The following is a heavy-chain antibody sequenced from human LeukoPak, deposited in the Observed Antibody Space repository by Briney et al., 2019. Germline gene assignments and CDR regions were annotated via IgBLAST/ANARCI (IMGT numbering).Heavy chain of an antibody. CDR3: ARGPSITTVSYFQY. Sequence: PGRSLRLSCAASGFTFSRYVMHWVRQAPGKGLEWVAVISYDGSNTNYGDSVKGQFTISRDNLKNTLYLQMNSLRPEDTAVYYCARGPSITTVSYFQYWGQGILVTVSS. CDR1: GFTFSRYV. CDR2: ISYDGSNT. V-gene: IGHV3-30*01. D-gene: IGHD1-14*01. J-gene: IGHJ4*02.